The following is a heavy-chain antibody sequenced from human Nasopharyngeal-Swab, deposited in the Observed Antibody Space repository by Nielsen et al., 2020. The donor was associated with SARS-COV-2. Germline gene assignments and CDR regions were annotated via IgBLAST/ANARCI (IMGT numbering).Heavy chain of an antibody. CDR2: IYYSGST. D-gene: IGHD3-9*01. V-gene: IGHV4-59*01. J-gene: IGHJ6*03. Sequence: WIRQPPGKGLEWIGYIYYSGSTNYNPSLKSRVTISVDTSKNQFSLKLSSVTAADTAVYYCATAANYDILTGYYSCYYYMDVWGKGTTVTVSS. CDR3: ATAANYDILTGYYSCYYYMDV.